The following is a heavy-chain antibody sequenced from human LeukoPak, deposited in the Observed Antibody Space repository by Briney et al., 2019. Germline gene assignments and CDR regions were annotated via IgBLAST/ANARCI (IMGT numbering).Heavy chain of an antibody. CDR1: QFTFSNYE. CDR2: ISRSGTTI. V-gene: IGHV3-48*03. CDR3: ARALRTVWGYYFDY. J-gene: IGHJ4*02. Sequence: GGSLRLSCAASQFTFSNYEMNWVRQAPGKGLECVAYISRSGTTILYADSVKGRFTISRDNAKSSLYLLMNSLRAEDTAVYYCARALRTVWGYYFDYWGQGTLVTVSS. D-gene: IGHD4-17*01.